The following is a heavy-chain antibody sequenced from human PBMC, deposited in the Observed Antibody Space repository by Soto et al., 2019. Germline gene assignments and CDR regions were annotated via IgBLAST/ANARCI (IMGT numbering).Heavy chain of an antibody. CDR1: GFTFWSYG. J-gene: IGHJ6*02. D-gene: IGHD1-26*01. Sequence: GGSLKLACASSGFTFWSYGMHGVLQATDKGQEWVAVISYDGSNKYYADSVKGRFTISRDNSKNTLYLQMNSLRAEDTAVYYFAYSELVGATTNYYYGMDVWGQGTTVTVSS. CDR2: ISYDGSNK. CDR3: AYSELVGATTNYYYGMDV. V-gene: IGHV3-30*03.